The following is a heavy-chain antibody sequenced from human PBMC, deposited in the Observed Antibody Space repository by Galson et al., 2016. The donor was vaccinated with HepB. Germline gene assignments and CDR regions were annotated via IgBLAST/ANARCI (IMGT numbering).Heavy chain of an antibody. J-gene: IGHJ4*02. Sequence: SLRLSCAASGFTFSNYAMHWVRQAPGKGLEYVSAISSNGDSTYYADSVKGRFTISRDNSKNTLYVQMSSLRAEDTAVYYCLKGYCSSTSCYRALPFHYWGQGTLVTVSS. V-gene: IGHV3-64*05. CDR3: LKGYCSSTSCYRALPFHY. D-gene: IGHD2-2*02. CDR1: GFTFSNYA. CDR2: ISSNGDST.